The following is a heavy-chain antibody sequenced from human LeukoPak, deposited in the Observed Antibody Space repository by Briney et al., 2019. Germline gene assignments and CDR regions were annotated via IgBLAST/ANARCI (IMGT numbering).Heavy chain of an antibody. Sequence: GGSLRLSCAASGFTVSSNYMSWVRQAPGKGLEWVSVIYSGGSTYYADSVKGRLAISRDNSKNTLYLQMSSLRAEDTAVYYCAKLPYCSSTNCIDYWGQGTLVTVSS. CDR3: AKLPYCSSTNCIDY. CDR2: IYSGGST. J-gene: IGHJ4*02. CDR1: GFTVSSNY. D-gene: IGHD2-2*01. V-gene: IGHV3-53*01.